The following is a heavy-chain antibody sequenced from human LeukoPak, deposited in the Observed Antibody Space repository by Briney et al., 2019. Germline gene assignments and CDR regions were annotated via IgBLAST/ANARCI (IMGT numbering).Heavy chain of an antibody. D-gene: IGHD5-24*01. Sequence: SETLSLTCTVSGGSIGTYYWSWIRQPAGKGLEWIGRIFTTGGANYNPSLKSRVTMSLDTSKNLFSLKLNSVTAADTAVYYCARDVGAGRDGYNDAFDIWGQGTMVTVSS. CDR2: IFTTGGA. CDR1: GGSIGTYY. V-gene: IGHV4-4*07. CDR3: ARDVGAGRDGYNDAFDI. J-gene: IGHJ3*02.